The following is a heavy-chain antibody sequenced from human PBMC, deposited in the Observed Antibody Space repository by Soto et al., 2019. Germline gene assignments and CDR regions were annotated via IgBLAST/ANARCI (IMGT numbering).Heavy chain of an antibody. CDR1: GFTFSNAW. Sequence: VQLVESGGGLVQPGGSLRLSCAASGFTFSNAWLSWVRQAPGMGLEWVGRIKSKTDGGTTDYTTPVKGRFTISRDDSKNMLYLQMNSLRTEDTAVYYCTTGSTSTKNYWGQGTLVTVSS. D-gene: IGHD6-6*01. V-gene: IGHV3-15*01. J-gene: IGHJ4*02. CDR3: TTGSTSTKNY. CDR2: IKSKTDGGTT.